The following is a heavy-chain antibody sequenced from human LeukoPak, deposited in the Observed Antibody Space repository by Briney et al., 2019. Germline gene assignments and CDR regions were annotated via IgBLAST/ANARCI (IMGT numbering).Heavy chain of an antibody. D-gene: IGHD5-12*01. V-gene: IGHV3-48*04. J-gene: IGHJ4*02. CDR1: GFTFSSYS. CDR3: ARDMRIVATPDLDY. Sequence: GGSLRLSCAASGFTFSSYSMNWVRQAPGKGLEWVSYISSSSSTIYYADSVKGRFTISRDNAKNSLYLQMNSLRAEDTAVYYCARDMRIVATPDLDYWGQGTLVTVSS. CDR2: ISSSSSTI.